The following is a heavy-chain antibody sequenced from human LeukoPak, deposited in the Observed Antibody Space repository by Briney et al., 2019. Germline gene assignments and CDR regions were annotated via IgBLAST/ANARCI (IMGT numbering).Heavy chain of an antibody. Sequence: GGSLRLSCAASGFTFSSYDMHWVRQTIGKGLEWVSSIGIAGDTYYPGSVKGRFTISRENAKNSLYLQMNSLRAGDTAVYYCARAPPYSGASWGYYGMDVWGQGTTVTVSS. D-gene: IGHD6-6*01. CDR1: GFTFSSYD. J-gene: IGHJ6*02. V-gene: IGHV3-13*01. CDR2: IGIAGDT. CDR3: ARAPPYSGASWGYYGMDV.